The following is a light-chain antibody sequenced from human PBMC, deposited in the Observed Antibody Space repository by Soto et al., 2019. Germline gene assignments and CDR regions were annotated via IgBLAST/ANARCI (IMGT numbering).Light chain of an antibody. CDR3: QQYDGSSIT. J-gene: IGKJ5*01. V-gene: IGKV3-20*01. CDR2: DAS. CDR1: QSIRYNY. Sequence: DIVLSHSPGTLSFSPGEGPTLSCRASQSIRYNYLAWYQQRPGQAPRLLIYDASSRATGVPDRFSGSGSGTDFTLTISRLEPEDFAVYSCQQYDGSSITFGQGTRLEI.